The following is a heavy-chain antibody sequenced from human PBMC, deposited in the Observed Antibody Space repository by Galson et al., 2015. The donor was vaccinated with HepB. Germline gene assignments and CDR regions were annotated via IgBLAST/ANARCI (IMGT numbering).Heavy chain of an antibody. CDR2: IYPGDSDT. CDR3: ARLGEGTSGWYGRTGFDY. J-gene: IGHJ4*02. CDR1: GYSFTSYW. Sequence: QSGAEVKKPGESLKISCKGSGYSFTSYWIAWVRQMPGKGLEWMGIIYPGDSDTRYSPSFQGQVTISADKSINTAYLQWSSLKASGTAMYYCARLGEGTSGWYGRTGFDYWGQGTLVTVSS. D-gene: IGHD6-19*01. V-gene: IGHV5-51*03.